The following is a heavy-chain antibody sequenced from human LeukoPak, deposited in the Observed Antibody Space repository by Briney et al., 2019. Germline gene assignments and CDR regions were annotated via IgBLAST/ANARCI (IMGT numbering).Heavy chain of an antibody. CDR2: IYYSGST. D-gene: IGHD3-3*01. Sequence: PSETLSLTCTVSGGSISSSSYYWGWIRQPPGKGLEWIGSIYYSGSTYYNPSLKSRVTISVDTSKNQFSLKLSSVTAADTAVYYCARRRGGETFLDPWGQGTLVTVSS. CDR3: ARRRGGETFLDP. CDR1: GGSISSSSYY. V-gene: IGHV4-39*07. J-gene: IGHJ5*02.